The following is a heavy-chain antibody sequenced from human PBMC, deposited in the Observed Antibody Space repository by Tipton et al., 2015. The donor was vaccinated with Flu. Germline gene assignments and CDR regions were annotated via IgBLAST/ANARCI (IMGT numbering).Heavy chain of an antibody. J-gene: IGHJ4*02. CDR1: GYSLSSYY. Sequence: TLSLTCTVSGYSLSSYYWSWIRQPAGKGLEWIGRIYTSGGSKYNPSLRGRLTMSVDASKKEFSLKLSPVTAADTAVYYCARASGSGTYVIFDYWGQGTLVSVSS. V-gene: IGHV4-4*07. CDR2: IYTSGGS. D-gene: IGHD3-10*01. CDR3: ARASGSGTYVIFDY.